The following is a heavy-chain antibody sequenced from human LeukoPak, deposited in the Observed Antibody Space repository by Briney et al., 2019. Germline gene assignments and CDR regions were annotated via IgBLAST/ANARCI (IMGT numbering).Heavy chain of an antibody. CDR2: SSYTGST. V-gene: IGHV4-59*01. CDR1: GGSISSNY. D-gene: IGHD3-3*01. CDR3: ASVQSVDFWSGYYTGGMDV. Sequence: PSETLSLTCTVSGGSISSNYWSWIRQPPGKGLEWITYSSYTGSTNYNPSLKSRVTISVDTSKNQFSLKLSSVTAADTAVYYCASVQSVDFWSGYYTGGMDVWGQGTTVTVSS. J-gene: IGHJ6*02.